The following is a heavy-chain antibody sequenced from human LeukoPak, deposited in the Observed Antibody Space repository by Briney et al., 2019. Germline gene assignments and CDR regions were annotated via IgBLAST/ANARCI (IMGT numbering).Heavy chain of an antibody. D-gene: IGHD4-23*01. CDR3: ARGGTTVVTPRGYYYYYMDV. J-gene: IGHJ6*03. CDR2: IYYSGST. CDR1: GGSISSYY. Sequence: SETLSLTCTVSGGSISSYYWSWIRQPPGKGLEWIGYIYYSGSTNYNPSLKSRVTISVDTSENQFSLKLSSVTAADTAVYYCARGGTTVVTPRGYYYYYMDVWGKGTTVTISS. V-gene: IGHV4-59*01.